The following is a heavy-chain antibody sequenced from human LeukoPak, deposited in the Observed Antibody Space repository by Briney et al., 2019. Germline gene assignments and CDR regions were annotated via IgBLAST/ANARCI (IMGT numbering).Heavy chain of an antibody. CDR2: INPNSGGT. V-gene: IGHV1-2*02. D-gene: IGHD2-8*01. CDR1: GYTFTGYY. Sequence: DASVKVSCKASGYTFTGYYMHWVRQAPGQGLEWMGWINPNSGGTNYAQKFQGRVTMTRDTSISTAYMELSRLRSDDTAVYYCARTEYCTNGVCYFSIFDYWGQGTLVTVSS. J-gene: IGHJ4*02. CDR3: ARTEYCTNGVCYFSIFDY.